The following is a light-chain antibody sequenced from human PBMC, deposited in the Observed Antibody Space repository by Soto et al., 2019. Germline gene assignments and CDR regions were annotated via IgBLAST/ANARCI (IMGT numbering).Light chain of an antibody. CDR1: QSISSSY. Sequence: EIVLTQSPGTLSLSPGKRATLSCRASQSISSSYLAWYQQRPGQAPRLLIYVASTRATGIPARFTGSGSGTDFTLTISSLQSEDCAIYYCQQYNNWPLTFGGGTKVDIK. J-gene: IGKJ4*01. V-gene: IGKV3-15*01. CDR3: QQYNNWPLT. CDR2: VAS.